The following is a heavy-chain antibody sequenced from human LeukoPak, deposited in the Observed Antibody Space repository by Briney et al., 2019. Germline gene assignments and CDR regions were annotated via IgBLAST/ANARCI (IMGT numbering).Heavy chain of an antibody. V-gene: IGHV3-7*01. Sequence: GGSLRLSSVASGFMFSDSWMSWVRQAPGKGLEWVADIDKDGSEKDYVDSVKGRFTISRDNAKNSLYLQMDSLRADDTAVYYCATYTNWVAGDVWGQGTTVSVSS. CDR2: IDKDGSEK. J-gene: IGHJ6*02. D-gene: IGHD7-27*01. CDR3: ATYTNWVAGDV. CDR1: GFMFSDSW.